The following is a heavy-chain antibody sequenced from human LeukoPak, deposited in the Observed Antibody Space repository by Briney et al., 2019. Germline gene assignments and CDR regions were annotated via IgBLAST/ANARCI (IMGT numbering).Heavy chain of an antibody. D-gene: IGHD3-16*02. V-gene: IGHV3-21*01. CDR3: AKALRLGELSLYQNFYYYGMDV. Sequence: KPGGSLRLSCAASGFTFSSYSMNWVRQAPGKGLEWVSSISSSSSYIYYADSVKGRFTISRDNSENTLYLQMNSLRAEDTAVYYRAKALRLGELSLYQNFYYYGMDVWGQGTTVTVSS. J-gene: IGHJ6*02. CDR1: GFTFSSYS. CDR2: ISSSSSYI.